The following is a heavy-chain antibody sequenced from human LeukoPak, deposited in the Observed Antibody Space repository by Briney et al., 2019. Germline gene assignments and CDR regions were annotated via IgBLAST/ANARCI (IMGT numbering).Heavy chain of an antibody. J-gene: IGHJ3*02. CDR3: ARAAAALFDI. Sequence: TLSLTCTVSGGSISSGSYYWSWIRQPAGKGLEWIGRIYTSGSTNYNPSLKSRVTISVDTSKNQFSLKLSSVTAADTAVYYCARAAAALFDIWGQGTMVTVSS. D-gene: IGHD2-2*01. CDR1: GGSISSGSYY. V-gene: IGHV4-61*02. CDR2: IYTSGST.